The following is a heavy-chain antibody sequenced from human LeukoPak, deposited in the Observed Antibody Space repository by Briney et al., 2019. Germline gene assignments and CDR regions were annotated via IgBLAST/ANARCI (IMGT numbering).Heavy chain of an antibody. D-gene: IGHD6-13*01. V-gene: IGHV3-23*01. CDR2: ISDTGGYT. CDR1: GFTFSTFG. J-gene: IGHJ4*02. Sequence: GGSLRLSCVASGFTFSTFGMSWVRQAPGKGLEWVSSISDTGGYTYYADSMKGRFTISRDNSKNTLYLQMNSLRAEDTAVYYCAKDRRIAAAGTNYFDYWGQGTLVTVSS. CDR3: AKDRRIAAAGTNYFDY.